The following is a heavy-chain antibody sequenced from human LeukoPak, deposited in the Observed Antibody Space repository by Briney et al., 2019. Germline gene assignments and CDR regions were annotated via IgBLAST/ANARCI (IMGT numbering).Heavy chain of an antibody. CDR2: IYYSGST. D-gene: IGHD3-3*01. CDR3: ARGLPYYDFWSGYYAADYYYYYYMDV. CDR1: GGSISSSSYY. J-gene: IGHJ6*03. V-gene: IGHV4-39*07. Sequence: SETLSLTCTASGGSISSSSYYWGWIRQPPGKGLEWIGSIYYSGSTYYNPSLKSRVTISVDTSKNQFSLKLSSVTAADTAVYYCARGLPYYDFWSGYYAADYYYYYYMDVWGKGTTVTVSS.